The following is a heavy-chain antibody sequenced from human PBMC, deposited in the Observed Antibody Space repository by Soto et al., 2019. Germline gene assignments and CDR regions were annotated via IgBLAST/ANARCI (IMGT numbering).Heavy chain of an antibody. CDR1: GGSMRNYF. J-gene: IGHJ4*02. V-gene: IGHV4-59*01. CDR2: IHYSGTT. D-gene: IGHD6-13*01. CDR3: AAGEASSRNLAPYYLDF. Sequence: SETLSLTCTVSGGSMRNYFWTWIRQPPGKGLEWIGYIHYSGTTSFFPSYNPSLRSRVTISEDTSKNQFSLKLLSVTTAGMAVYFCAAGEASSRNLAPYYLDFWGQGTLVTVSS.